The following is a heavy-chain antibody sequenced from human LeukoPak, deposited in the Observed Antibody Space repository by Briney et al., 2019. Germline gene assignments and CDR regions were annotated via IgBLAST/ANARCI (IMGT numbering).Heavy chain of an antibody. D-gene: IGHD5-18*01. CDR1: GFTFSSYW. V-gene: IGHV3-7*01. CDR2: IKQDGGEK. Sequence: GGSLRLSCAASGFTFSSYWMNWVRQAPGKGLEWVANIKQDGGEKYYVDSLKGRFTISRDNAKNSLYLQMNNLRAEDTAVYYCVRAFGYSYNYYYYMDVWGKGTTVTVSS. J-gene: IGHJ6*03. CDR3: VRAFGYSYNYYYYMDV.